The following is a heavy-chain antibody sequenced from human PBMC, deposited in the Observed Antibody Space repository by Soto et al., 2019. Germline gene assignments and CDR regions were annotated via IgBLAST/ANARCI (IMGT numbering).Heavy chain of an antibody. D-gene: IGHD3-3*01. CDR3: ARVMTTFGVVSKGPDH. V-gene: IGHV1-18*04. J-gene: IGHJ4*02. Sequence: QVQLVQSGDEVKKPGASVKVSCKASGYPFTTYGITWVRQAPGQGLEWMGWISTYNGNTNYAQSLQGRVTMTRETSATTAYMELRSLRSDDTAVYYCARVMTTFGVVSKGPDHWGQGTLFTVSS. CDR1: GYPFTTYG. CDR2: ISTYNGNT.